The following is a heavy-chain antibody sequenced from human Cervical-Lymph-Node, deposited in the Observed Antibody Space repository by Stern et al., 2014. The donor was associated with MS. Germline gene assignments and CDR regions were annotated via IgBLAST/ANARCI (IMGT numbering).Heavy chain of an antibody. J-gene: IGHJ3*02. Sequence: QVQLVQSGAELKKPGASVKVSCKASGYRFVSYGITWVRQAPGQGLEWLGWISAYTGDTDYARNLQGRVTMTTHTPTTTAYMELRSLRSDDTAVYYCAINYYGAGTYRAFDIWGQGTLVIVSA. CDR2: ISAYTGDT. V-gene: IGHV1-18*01. CDR3: AINYYGAGTYRAFDI. D-gene: IGHD3-10*01. CDR1: GYRFVSYG.